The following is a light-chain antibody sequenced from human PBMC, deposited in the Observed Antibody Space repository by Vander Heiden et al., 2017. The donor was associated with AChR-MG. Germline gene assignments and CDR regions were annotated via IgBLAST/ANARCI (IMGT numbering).Light chain of an antibody. V-gene: IGKV1-9*01. CDR2: AAS. Sequence: DIQLTQSPSFLSASVGDRVTVTCRASHAISIYLAWYQQKPGKAPKLLIYAASTLQSGVPSRFSGSGSGTEFTLTISSLQPDDFATYYCQQLNYYPHTFGQGTKLEIK. CDR1: HAISIY. CDR3: QQLNYYPHT. J-gene: IGKJ2*01.